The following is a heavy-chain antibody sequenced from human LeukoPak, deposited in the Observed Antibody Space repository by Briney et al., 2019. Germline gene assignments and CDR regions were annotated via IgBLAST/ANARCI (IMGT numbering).Heavy chain of an antibody. V-gene: IGHV4-34*01. J-gene: IGHJ5*02. CDR3: ANGKYQLLSSWFDP. D-gene: IGHD2-2*01. CDR2: INHSGST. Sequence: SETLSLTCAVYGGSFSGYYWSWIRQPPGKGLECIAEINHSGSTNYNPSLKSRVTISVDTSKNQFSLKLSSVTAADTAVYYCANGKYQLLSSWFDPWGQGTLVTVSS. CDR1: GGSFSGYY.